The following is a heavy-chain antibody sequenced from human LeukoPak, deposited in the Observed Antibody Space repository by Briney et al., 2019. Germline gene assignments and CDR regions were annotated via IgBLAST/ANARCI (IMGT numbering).Heavy chain of an antibody. D-gene: IGHD3-10*01. CDR2: IIPIFGTA. CDR1: GGTFSSYA. V-gene: IGHV1-69*05. Sequence: SVKVSCKASGGTFSSYAISWVRQAPGQGLEWMGGIIPIFGTANYAQKFQGRVTITRNTSISTAYMELSSLTSEDTAVYYCARFGLLDAFDIWGQGTLVTVSS. J-gene: IGHJ3*02. CDR3: ARFGLLDAFDI.